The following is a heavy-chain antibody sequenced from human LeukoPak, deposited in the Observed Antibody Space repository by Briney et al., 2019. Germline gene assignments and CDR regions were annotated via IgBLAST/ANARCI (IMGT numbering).Heavy chain of an antibody. CDR2: VSGNSGDT. D-gene: IGHD2-2*01. J-gene: IGHJ4*02. CDR1: GYTFTSYG. V-gene: IGHV1-8*03. CDR3: TRHTSPTFDY. Sequence: ASVKVSCKASGYTFTSYGISWVRQTAGQAPEWIGWVSGNSGDTGYAQKFQGRVTITKSTSISTAYMELSSLRSDDTAVYYCTRHTSPTFDYWGQGTLVTVSS.